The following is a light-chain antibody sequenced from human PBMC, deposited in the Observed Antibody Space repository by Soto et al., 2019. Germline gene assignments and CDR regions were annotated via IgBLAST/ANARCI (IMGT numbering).Light chain of an antibody. CDR2: GAS. J-gene: IGKJ5*01. V-gene: IGKV3-20*01. CDR3: QHFGGTTFT. CDR1: QSVSSSY. Sequence: EILLTQSPGTLSLSPGEGATLSCRASQSVSSSYIAWYQQRPGQTPSLLIYGASTRATGIPDRFSGSGSGTHFTLTISRLEPRDFAVYYCQHFGGTTFTFGQGTRLEIK.